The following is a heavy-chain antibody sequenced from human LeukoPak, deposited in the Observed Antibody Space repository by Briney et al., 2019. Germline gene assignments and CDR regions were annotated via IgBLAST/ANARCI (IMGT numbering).Heavy chain of an antibody. V-gene: IGHV1-18*01. CDR2: ISAYNGNT. CDR1: GYTFTSYG. Sequence: ASVKVSCKASGYTFTSYGISWVRQAPGQGLEWMGWISAYNGNTNYAQKLQGRVTMTTDTSTSTAYMELRSLRSDDTAVYYCARVGFRYYYGSGSYFFDYWGQGTLVTVSS. J-gene: IGHJ4*02. CDR3: ARVGFRYYYGSGSYFFDY. D-gene: IGHD3-10*01.